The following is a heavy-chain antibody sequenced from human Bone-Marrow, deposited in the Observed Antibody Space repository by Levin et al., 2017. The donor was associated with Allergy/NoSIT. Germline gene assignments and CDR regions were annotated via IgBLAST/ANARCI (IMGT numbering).Heavy chain of an antibody. CDR2: ISGSGGST. CDR3: AKGQGYYDILTGYYQEGDY. D-gene: IGHD3-9*01. V-gene: IGHV3-23*01. Sequence: GESLKISCAASGFTFSSYAMSWVRQAPGKGLEWVSAISGSGGSTYYADSVKGRFTISRDNSKNTLYLQMNSLRAEDTAVYYCAKGQGYYDILTGYYQEGDYWGQGTLVTVSS. CDR1: GFTFSSYA. J-gene: IGHJ4*02.